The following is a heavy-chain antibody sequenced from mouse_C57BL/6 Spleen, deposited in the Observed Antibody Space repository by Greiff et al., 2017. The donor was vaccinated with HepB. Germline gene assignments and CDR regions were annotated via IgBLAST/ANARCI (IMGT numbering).Heavy chain of an antibody. J-gene: IGHJ3*01. V-gene: IGHV5-9-1*02. CDR1: GFTFSSYA. D-gene: IGHD4-1*01. Sequence: EVMLVESGEGLVKPGGSLKLSCAASGFTFSSYAMSWVRQTPEKRLEWVAYISSGGDYIYYADTVKGRFTISRDNARNTLYLQMSSLKSEDTAMYYCTRDLTGVFAYWGQGTLVTVSA. CDR2: ISSGGDYI. CDR3: TRDLTGVFAY.